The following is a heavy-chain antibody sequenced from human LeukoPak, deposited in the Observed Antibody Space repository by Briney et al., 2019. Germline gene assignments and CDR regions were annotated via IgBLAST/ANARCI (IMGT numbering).Heavy chain of an antibody. CDR2: IYHSGST. V-gene: IGHV4-4*02. Sequence: SETLSLTCAVSGGSISSSNWWSWVRQPPGKGLEWIGEIYHSGSTNYNPSLKSRVTISVDKSKNQFSLKLSSVTAADTAVYYCARESGGNTRNYFDYWGRGTLVTVSS. J-gene: IGHJ4*02. CDR3: ARESGGNTRNYFDY. D-gene: IGHD4-23*01. CDR1: GGSISSSNW.